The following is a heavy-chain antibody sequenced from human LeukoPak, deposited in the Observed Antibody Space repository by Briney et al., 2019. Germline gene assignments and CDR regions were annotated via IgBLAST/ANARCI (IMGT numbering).Heavy chain of an antibody. CDR1: GYTFTSYD. D-gene: IGHD6-6*01. CDR2: INPNSGGT. J-gene: IGHJ4*02. V-gene: IGHV1-2*02. CDR3: ASIAARPGFDY. Sequence: ASVKVSCKASGYTFTSYDINWVRQATGQGLEWMGWINPNSGGTNYAQKFQGRVTMTRDTSISTAYMELSRLRSDDTAVYYCASIAARPGFDYWGQGTLVTVSS.